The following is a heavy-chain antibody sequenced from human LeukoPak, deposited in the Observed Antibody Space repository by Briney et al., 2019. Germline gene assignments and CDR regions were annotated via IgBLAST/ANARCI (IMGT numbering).Heavy chain of an antibody. V-gene: IGHV1-69*06. CDR2: IIPIFGTA. CDR1: GGTFSSYA. Sequence: SVKVSCKASGGTFSSYAISWVRQAPGQGLEWMGGIIPIFGTANYAQKFQGRVTITADKSTSTAYMELSSLRSEDTAVYYCARDPQNVVAAAANWFDPWGQGTLVTVSS. J-gene: IGHJ5*02. D-gene: IGHD6-13*01. CDR3: ARDPQNVVAAAANWFDP.